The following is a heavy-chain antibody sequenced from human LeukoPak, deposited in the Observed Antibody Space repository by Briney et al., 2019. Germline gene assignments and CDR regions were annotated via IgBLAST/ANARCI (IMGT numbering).Heavy chain of an antibody. V-gene: IGHV4-4*07. CDR3: ASEKPSYYYDSSRYFVY. Sequence: PSETLSLTCTVSGGSISSYYWSWIRQPAGKGLEWIGRIYTSGSTNYNPSLKSRVTMSVDTSKNQFSLKLSSVTAADTAVYYCASEKPSYYYDSSRYFVYWGQGTLVTVSS. CDR1: GGSISSYY. D-gene: IGHD3-22*01. J-gene: IGHJ4*02. CDR2: IYTSGST.